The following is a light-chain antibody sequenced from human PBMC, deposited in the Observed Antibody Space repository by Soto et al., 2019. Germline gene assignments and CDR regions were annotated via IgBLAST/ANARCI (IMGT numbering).Light chain of an antibody. Sequence: EIVLTQSPGTLSLSPGESATLSCRASQSVSSNSLAWYQQKPGQAPRLLIYGASTRATGIPARFSGSGSGTEFTLTISSLQSEDFAIYYCQQYNNWPLTFGGGTKVEIK. CDR2: GAS. CDR3: QQYNNWPLT. CDR1: QSVSSN. V-gene: IGKV3-15*01. J-gene: IGKJ4*01.